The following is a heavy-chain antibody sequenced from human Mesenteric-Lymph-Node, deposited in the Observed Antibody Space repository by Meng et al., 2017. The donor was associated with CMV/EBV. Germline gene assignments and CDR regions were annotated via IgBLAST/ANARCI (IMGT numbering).Heavy chain of an antibody. J-gene: IGHJ4*02. CDR3: ASPGYSGYRRLFDY. V-gene: IGHV4-34*01. CDR1: GGSFRGAY. D-gene: IGHD5-12*01. Sequence: VYGGSFRGAYWSWIRQPPGKGLEWIGEINHSGSTNSNPSLKSRVTISVDTSKNQFSLKLSSVTAADTAVYYCASPGYSGYRRLFDYWGQGTLVTVSS. CDR2: INHSGST.